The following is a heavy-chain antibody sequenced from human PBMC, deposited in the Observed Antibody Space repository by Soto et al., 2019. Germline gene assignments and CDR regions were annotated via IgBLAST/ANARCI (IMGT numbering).Heavy chain of an antibody. CDR1: GGSISSGGYS. CDR2: IYHSGST. V-gene: IGHV4-30-2*01. J-gene: IGHJ4*02. D-gene: IGHD3-16*02. CDR3: ARGDDYFWGSYRFVGGFDY. Sequence: QLQLQESGSGLVKPSQTLSLTCAVSGGSISSGGYSWSWIRQPPGKGLEWIGYIYHSGSTYYNPSPKSRVTISVDRSKNQFSLKLSSVTAADTAVYYCARGDDYFWGSYRFVGGFDYWGQGTLVTVSS.